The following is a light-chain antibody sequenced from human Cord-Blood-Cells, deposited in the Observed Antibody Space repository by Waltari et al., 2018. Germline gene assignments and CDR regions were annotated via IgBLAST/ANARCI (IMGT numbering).Light chain of an antibody. CDR2: AAS. J-gene: IGKJ4*01. CDR3: QQSYSTPQVT. CDR1: QSISSY. Sequence: DIQMTQSPSSLSASVGDRVTITCRASQSISSYLNWYQQKPGKAPKLLIYAASSLQSGVPSRFSGSGSETDFTLLISSLQPEEFATYYCQQSYSTPQVTFGGGTKVEIK. V-gene: IGKV1-39*01.